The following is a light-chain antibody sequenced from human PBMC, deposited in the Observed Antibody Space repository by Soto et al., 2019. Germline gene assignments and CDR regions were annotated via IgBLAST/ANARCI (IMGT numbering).Light chain of an antibody. CDR2: DAT. J-gene: IGKJ1*01. CDR1: QSISSY. CDR3: QQCYSTPPT. Sequence: DIQMTQSPSSLSASVGDRVTISCRASQSISSYVNWYQQKPGKAPKFLIYDATSLQSGVPSRFSGSGSGTDFTLTISSLQPEDFATYYCQQCYSTPPTFGQGTKVGIK. V-gene: IGKV1-39*01.